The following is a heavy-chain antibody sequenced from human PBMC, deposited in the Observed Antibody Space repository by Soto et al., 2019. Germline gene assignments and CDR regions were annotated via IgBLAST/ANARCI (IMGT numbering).Heavy chain of an antibody. Sequence: VQLVESGGGLVQPGRSLRLSCAASGITFSMYWLTWVRQAPGKGLEWGANIKQDGSEKYFVDSVRGRFTISRDNAKNSLYLQMNSLRPDDTAVYYCANFGSDAYGHYCDHWGQGTLVTVSS. V-gene: IGHV3-7*01. CDR3: ANFGSDAYGHYCDH. CDR2: IKQDGSEK. J-gene: IGHJ4*02. CDR1: GITFSMYW. D-gene: IGHD4-17*01.